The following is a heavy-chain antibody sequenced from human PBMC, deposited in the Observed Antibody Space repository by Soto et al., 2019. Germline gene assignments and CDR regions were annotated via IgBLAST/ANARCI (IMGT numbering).Heavy chain of an antibody. D-gene: IGHD3-16*02. Sequence: AGGSLRLSCAASGFTYESYAMSWVRQAPGKGLEWVSGINSGGTVAHYADSVKGRFAISRDNSKNTLSLEINSLRADDTGLYYCAISTGGFGGLFVVPSDYWGQGTLVTVSS. CDR2: INSGGTVA. CDR1: GFTYESYA. J-gene: IGHJ4*02. CDR3: AISTGGFGGLFVVPSDY. V-gene: IGHV3-23*01.